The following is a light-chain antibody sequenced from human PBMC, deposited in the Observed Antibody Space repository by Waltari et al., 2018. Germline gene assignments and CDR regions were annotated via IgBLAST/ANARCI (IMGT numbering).Light chain of an antibody. CDR3: CSYAGSYTWV. J-gene: IGLJ3*02. Sequence: QSALTQPRSVSGSPGQSVTISCPGTSGDVGGNNYVPWYQQHPGKAPKAMIYDLSRRPSGVRDGFSGHRSANTASLTISGLQAEDEADYYCCSYAGSYTWVFGGGTKVTVL. V-gene: IGLV2-11*01. CDR1: SGDVGGNNY. CDR2: DLS.